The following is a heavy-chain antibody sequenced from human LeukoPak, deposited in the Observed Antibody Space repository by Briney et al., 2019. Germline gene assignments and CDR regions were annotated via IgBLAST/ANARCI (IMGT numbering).Heavy chain of an antibody. CDR3: ARAGEKVVTAILPFDY. D-gene: IGHD2-21*02. Sequence: SETLSLTCTVSGGSISSYYWSWIRQPPGKGLEWIGEINHSGSTNYNPSLKSRVTISVDTSKNQFSLKLSSVTAADTAVYYCARAGEKVVTAILPFDYWGQGTLVTVSS. CDR2: INHSGST. J-gene: IGHJ4*02. CDR1: GGSISSYY. V-gene: IGHV4-34*01.